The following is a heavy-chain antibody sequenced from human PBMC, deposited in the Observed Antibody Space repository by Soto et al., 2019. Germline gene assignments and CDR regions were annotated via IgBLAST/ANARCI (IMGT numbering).Heavy chain of an antibody. J-gene: IGHJ4*02. CDR1: GGTFSSYA. CDR2: IMPIFGTA. Sequence: QVQLVQSGAEVKKPGSSVKVSCKASGGTFSSYAISWVRQAPGQGLEWMGGIMPIFGTANYAQKFQGRVTITADESTSSTYMELSSLRSEDTAVYYCARGLGYCTNGVCQLPYYFDYWGQGTLATVSS. CDR3: ARGLGYCTNGVCQLPYYFDY. D-gene: IGHD2-8*01. V-gene: IGHV1-69*01.